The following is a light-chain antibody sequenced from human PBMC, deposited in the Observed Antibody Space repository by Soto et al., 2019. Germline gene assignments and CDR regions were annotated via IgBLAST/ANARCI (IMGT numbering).Light chain of an antibody. CDR1: QSVFNNH. CDR2: GAS. J-gene: IGKJ4*01. Sequence: EFVLTQSPGTLSLSPGERATLSCRASQSVFNNHIGWYQQKPGQPPRLLIYGASSRATGIPDRFSGSGSGTDFTLTISRLEPEDFAVYYCHQYGSSPLTFGGGTKVDIK. CDR3: HQYGSSPLT. V-gene: IGKV3-20*01.